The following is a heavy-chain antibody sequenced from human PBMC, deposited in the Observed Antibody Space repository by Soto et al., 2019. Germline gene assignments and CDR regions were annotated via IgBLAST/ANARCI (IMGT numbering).Heavy chain of an antibody. J-gene: IGHJ4*02. CDR2: IYYSGST. V-gene: IGHV4-59*01. D-gene: IGHD6-19*01. CDR1: GGSISSYY. Sequence: SETLSLTCTVSGGSISSYYWSWIRQPPGKGLEWIGYIYYSGSTNYNPSLKSRVTISVDTSKNQFSLKLSSVTAADTAVYYCARERLWSSSGFDYWGQGTLVTVSS. CDR3: ARERLWSSSGFDY.